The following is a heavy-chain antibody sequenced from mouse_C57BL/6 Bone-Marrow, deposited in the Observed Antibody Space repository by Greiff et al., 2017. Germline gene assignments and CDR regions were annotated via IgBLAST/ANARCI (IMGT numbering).Heavy chain of an antibody. J-gene: IGHJ3*01. CDR3: ARVEFAY. CDR2: IYPGDGDT. CDR1: GYAFSSSW. Sequence: VKLQQSGPELVKPGASVKISCKASGYAFSSSWMNWVKQRPGKGLEWIGRIYPGDGDTNYNGKFKGKATLTADKSSSTAYMQLSSLTSEDSAVYYCARVEFAYWGQGTLVTVSA. V-gene: IGHV1-82*01.